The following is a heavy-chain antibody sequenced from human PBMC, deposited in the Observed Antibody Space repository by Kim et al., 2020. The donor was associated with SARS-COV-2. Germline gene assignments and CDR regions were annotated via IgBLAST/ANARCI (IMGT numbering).Heavy chain of an antibody. Sequence: GGSLRLSCAASGFTFSSYSMNWVRQAPGKGLEWVSSISSSSSYIYYADSVEGRFTISRDNAKNSLYLQMNSLRAEDTAVYYCARVHEGIVGATGNWGQGTLVTVSS. D-gene: IGHD1-26*01. CDR3: ARVHEGIVGATGN. CDR1: GFTFSSYS. V-gene: IGHV3-21*01. J-gene: IGHJ1*01. CDR2: ISSSSSYI.